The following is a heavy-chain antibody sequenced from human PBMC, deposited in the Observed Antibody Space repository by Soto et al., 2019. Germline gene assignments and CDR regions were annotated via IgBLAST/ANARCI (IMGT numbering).Heavy chain of an antibody. CDR3: AKARMTTVTREAFDI. J-gene: IGHJ3*02. CDR2: ISGSGGGT. V-gene: IGHV3-23*01. CDR1: GFAFSNYA. Sequence: EVQLLESGGGLVQPGGSLRLSCAASGFAFSNYAMTWVRQAPGKGLEWVSAISGSGGGTFYADSVKGRFTISRDNSKNTLYLQMIGLTAEDTAVYYCAKARMTTVTREAFDIWGQGTMVTVSS. D-gene: IGHD4-17*01.